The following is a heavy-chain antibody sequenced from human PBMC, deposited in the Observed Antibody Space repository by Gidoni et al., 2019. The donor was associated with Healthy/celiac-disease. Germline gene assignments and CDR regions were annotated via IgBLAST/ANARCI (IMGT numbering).Heavy chain of an antibody. CDR3: AREVVIAAAGTLGSEYFQH. J-gene: IGHJ1*01. CDR1: GYTFTGYY. V-gene: IGHV1-2*06. Sequence: VQLVQSGAAVKTPGASVKVSCKASGYTFTGYYMHWVRQAPGQGLEWMGRINPNSGGTNYAQKFQGRVTMTRDTSISTAYMELSRLRSDDTAVYYCAREVVIAAAGTLGSEYFQHWGQGTLVTVSS. D-gene: IGHD6-13*01. CDR2: INPNSGGT.